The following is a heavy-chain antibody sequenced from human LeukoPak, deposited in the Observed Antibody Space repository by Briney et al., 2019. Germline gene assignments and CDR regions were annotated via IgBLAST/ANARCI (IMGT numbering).Heavy chain of an antibody. CDR3: AKLSWQYSSSWYGNY. V-gene: IGHV3-23*01. D-gene: IGHD6-13*01. Sequence: ETLSLTCAVYGGSFSGYYWSWVRQAPGKGLEWVSAISGSGGSTYYADSVKGRFTISRDNSKNTLYLQMNSLRAEDTAVYYCAKLSWQYSSSWYGNYWGQGTLVTVSS. J-gene: IGHJ4*02. CDR2: ISGSGGST. CDR1: GGSFSGYY.